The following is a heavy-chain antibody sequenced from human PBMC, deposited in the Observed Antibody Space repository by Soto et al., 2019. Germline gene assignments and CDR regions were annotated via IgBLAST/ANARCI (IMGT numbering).Heavy chain of an antibody. V-gene: IGHV4-31*03. Sequence: PSETLSLTCTVSGGSISSGGYYWSWIRQHPGKGLEWIGYIYYSGSTYYNPSLKSRVTISVDTSKNQFSLKLSSVTAADTAVYYCARGNYYDSSGYGYWGQGTLVTVSS. J-gene: IGHJ4*02. CDR2: IYYSGST. CDR3: ARGNYYDSSGYGY. D-gene: IGHD3-22*01. CDR1: GGSISSGGYY.